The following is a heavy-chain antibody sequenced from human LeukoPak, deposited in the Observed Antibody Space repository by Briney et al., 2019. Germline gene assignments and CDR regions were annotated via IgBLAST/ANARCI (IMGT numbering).Heavy chain of an antibody. CDR3: ARFGIAAAGSPNWFDP. Sequence: PGGSLRLSCAASGFTFSSYSMNWVRQAPGKGLEWVSSISSSSSYIYYADSVKGRFTISRDSAKNSLYLQMNSLRAEDTAVYYCARFGIAAAGSPNWFDPWGQGTLVTVSS. CDR1: GFTFSSYS. V-gene: IGHV3-21*01. J-gene: IGHJ5*02. CDR2: ISSSSSYI. D-gene: IGHD6-13*01.